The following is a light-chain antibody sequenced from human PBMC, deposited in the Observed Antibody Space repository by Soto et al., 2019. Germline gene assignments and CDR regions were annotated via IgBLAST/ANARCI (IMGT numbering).Light chain of an antibody. CDR3: LQHNSDTWT. J-gene: IGKJ1*01. CDR2: VAS. Sequence: EIQMTQSPATLSASAGDRATITCRASQSVXRNLNWYQQKPGKAPNVLXAVASSLPRGGPSRFSGSGSATEFTLTISSLQPEEVANYYCLQHNSDTWTFGQGTKVDIK. CDR1: QSVXRN. V-gene: IGKV1-17*01.